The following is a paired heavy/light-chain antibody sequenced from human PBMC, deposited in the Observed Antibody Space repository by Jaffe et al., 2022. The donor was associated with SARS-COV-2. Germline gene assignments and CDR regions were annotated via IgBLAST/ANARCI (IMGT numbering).Light chain of an antibody. Sequence: QSVLTQPPSVSAAPGQKVTISCSGSSSNIGNNYVSWYQHLPGTAPKLLIYENNKRPSGIPDRFSGSKSGTSATLGITGLQTGDEADYYCGTWDSSLSAYVFGTGTKVTVL. J-gene: IGLJ1*01. CDR1: SSNIGNNY. V-gene: IGLV1-51*02. CDR3: GTWDSSLSAYV. CDR2: ENN.
Heavy chain of an antibody. CDR1: GFTFRSYV. D-gene: IGHD3-22*01. J-gene: IGHJ4*02. V-gene: IGHV3-30*04. Sequence: QVQLVESGGGVVQPGRSQRLSCAASGFTFRSYVMHWVRQAPGKGLEWVALISYDGSNKYYADSVKGRFTISRDNSKNTLYLQMNSLRGEDTAVYYCARDQGSSGLPMDYWGQGTLVTVSS. CDR2: ISYDGSNK. CDR3: ARDQGSSGLPMDY.